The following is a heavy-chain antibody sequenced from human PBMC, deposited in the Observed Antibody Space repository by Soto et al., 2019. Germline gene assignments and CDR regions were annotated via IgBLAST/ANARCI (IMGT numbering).Heavy chain of an antibody. CDR2: IRTYNGNS. Sequence: QVQLVQLGAEVKKPGASVKVSCKASGYSFTSLGISWGRQAPGQGPEWMGWIRTYNGNSWYAENLQGRVTMTTDTSTSTVYMELRSLRFDDTAVYYCARGDYGDYWGQGTLITVSS. CDR3: ARGDYGDY. D-gene: IGHD3-16*01. V-gene: IGHV1-18*01. CDR1: GYSFTSLG. J-gene: IGHJ4*02.